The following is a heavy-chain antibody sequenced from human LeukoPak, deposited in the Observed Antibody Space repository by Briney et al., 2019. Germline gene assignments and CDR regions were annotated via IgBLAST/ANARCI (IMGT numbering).Heavy chain of an antibody. Sequence: GGSLRLSCAASGFTFSSYAMHWVRRAPGKGLEWVAVISYDGSNKYYADSVKGRFTISRDNSKNTQYLQMNSLRAEDTAVYYCARGPSINYGDYYYWGQGTLVTVSS. V-gene: IGHV3-30-3*01. J-gene: IGHJ4*02. CDR2: ISYDGSNK. CDR1: GFTFSSYA. D-gene: IGHD4-17*01. CDR3: ARGPSINYGDYYY.